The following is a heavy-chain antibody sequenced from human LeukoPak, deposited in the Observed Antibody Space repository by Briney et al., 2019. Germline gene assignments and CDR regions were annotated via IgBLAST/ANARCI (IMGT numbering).Heavy chain of an antibody. CDR2: IFYTGRT. V-gene: IGHV4-59*12. D-gene: IGHD3-22*01. CDR3: ARRDADSTGYLYYFDY. J-gene: IGHJ4*02. CDR1: GGSIGTYY. Sequence: SETLSLTCTVSGGSIGTYYWSWIRQPPGKGLEWIGDIFYTGRTNYNPSLKSRVTILVDTSKKQFSLKLSSVTAAVTALYYCARRDADSTGYLYYFDYWGQGTLVTVSS.